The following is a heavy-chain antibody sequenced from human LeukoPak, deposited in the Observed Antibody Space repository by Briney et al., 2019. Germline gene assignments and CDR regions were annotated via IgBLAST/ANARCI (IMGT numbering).Heavy chain of an antibody. CDR3: ARAVAYCGGDCYPLPFDP. CDR2: INPSGGST. D-gene: IGHD2-21*02. Sequence: GASVKVSCKASGGTFSSYAISWVRQAPGQGLEWMGIINPSGGSTSYAQKFQGRVTMTRDTSTSTVYMELSSLRSEDTAVYYCARAVAYCGGDCYPLPFDPWGQGTLVTVSS. CDR1: GGTFSSYA. J-gene: IGHJ5*02. V-gene: IGHV1-46*01.